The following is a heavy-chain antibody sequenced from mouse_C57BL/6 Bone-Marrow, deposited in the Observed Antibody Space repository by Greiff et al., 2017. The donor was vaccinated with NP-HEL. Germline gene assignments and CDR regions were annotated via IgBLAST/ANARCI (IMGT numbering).Heavy chain of an antibody. V-gene: IGHV5-16*01. CDR1: GFTFSDYY. Sequence: EVQGVESEGGLVQPGSSMKLSCTTSGFTFSDYYMAWVRQVPEKGLDWVANINYDGSSTYYLDSLKSRFIISRDNAKNILYLQLSSLKSEDTATYYCAREVGLRRRTYAMDYWCQGTSVTVSS. CDR3: AREVGLRRRTYAMDY. D-gene: IGHD2-4*01. J-gene: IGHJ4*01. CDR2: INYDGSST.